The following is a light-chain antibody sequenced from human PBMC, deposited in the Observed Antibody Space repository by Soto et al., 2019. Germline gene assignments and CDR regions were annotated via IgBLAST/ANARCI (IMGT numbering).Light chain of an antibody. CDR3: QQTYTTPWT. CDR2: TSS. Sequence: DIQMTQSPSSLSASVGDKVTITCRASQSINTYLSWYQKKPGEPPNLLLYTSSSLRSGVPSRFSGSGSGTDFTLTISSLQPEDFATYYCQQTYTTPWTFGKGTKVEIK. CDR1: QSINTY. V-gene: IGKV1-39*01. J-gene: IGKJ1*01.